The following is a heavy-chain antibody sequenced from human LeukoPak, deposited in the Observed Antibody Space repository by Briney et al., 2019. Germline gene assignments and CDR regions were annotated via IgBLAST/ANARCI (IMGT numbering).Heavy chain of an antibody. J-gene: IGHJ4*02. Sequence: SETLSLTCSVSGGSLTNYYWGWVRQPPGKGLEYIGYIHSDGTTNYNPSLKSRVTVSLDTSRTHFSLRLSFVTAADTAVYFCARLNYRGGEALHFDYWGQGTLVAASS. CDR1: GGSLTNYY. CDR3: ARLNYRGGEALHFDY. CDR2: IHSDGTT. V-gene: IGHV4-4*09. D-gene: IGHD3-16*01.